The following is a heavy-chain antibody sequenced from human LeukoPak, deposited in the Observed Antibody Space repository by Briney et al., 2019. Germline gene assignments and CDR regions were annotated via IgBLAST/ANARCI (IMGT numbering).Heavy chain of an antibody. D-gene: IGHD6-19*01. CDR1: GYTFTSYY. J-gene: IGHJ4*02. CDR3: ARWRQWLVGGKRGDY. V-gene: IGHV1-46*01. CDR2: INPSGGST. Sequence: ASVKVSCEPSGYTFTSYYMHWVRQAPGQGLEWMGIINPSGGSTNYAQKFQGRVTMTRDTSTSTVYMELSSLRSEDTAVYYCARWRQWLVGGKRGDYWGQGTLVTVSS.